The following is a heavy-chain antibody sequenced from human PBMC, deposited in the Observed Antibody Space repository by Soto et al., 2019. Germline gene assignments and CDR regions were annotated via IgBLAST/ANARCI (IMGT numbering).Heavy chain of an antibody. D-gene: IGHD2-2*01. Sequence: NVSCTASGYTFTSYYMHWVRQAPGQGLEWMGIINPSGGSTSYAQKFQGRVTMTRDTSTSTVYMELSSLRSEDTAVYYCARGLYCSSTSCYGGGSYGMDVWGQGTTVTVSS. V-gene: IGHV1-46*01. CDR2: INPSGGST. J-gene: IGHJ6*02. CDR1: GYTFTSYY. CDR3: ARGLYCSSTSCYGGGSYGMDV.